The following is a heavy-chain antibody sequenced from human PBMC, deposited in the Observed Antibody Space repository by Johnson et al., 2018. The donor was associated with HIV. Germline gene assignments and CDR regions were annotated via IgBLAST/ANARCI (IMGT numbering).Heavy chain of an antibody. V-gene: IGHV3-30*03. CDR2: ISYDGSNK. CDR1: GFTFSYYG. Sequence: QVQLVESGGGVVQPGRSLRLSCASSGFTFSYYGMHWVRQAPGKGLEWVAVISYDGSNKYYADSVKGRFTISRDNSKKTLYLQMNSLRAEDTAVYYCARDHAFDIWGQGTMVTVSS. CDR3: ARDHAFDI. J-gene: IGHJ3*02.